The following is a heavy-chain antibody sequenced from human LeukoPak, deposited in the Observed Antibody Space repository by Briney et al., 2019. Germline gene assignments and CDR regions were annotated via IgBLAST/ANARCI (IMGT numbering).Heavy chain of an antibody. D-gene: IGHD3-22*01. Sequence: PGGSLRLSCAASGFTFSSYAMHWVRQAPGKGLEWVAVISYDGSNKYYADSVKGRFTISRDNSKNTLYLQMNSLRAEDTAVYYCAEDLWSWLSPLLVDYWGQGTLVTVSS. CDR3: AEDLWSWLSPLLVDY. V-gene: IGHV3-30*18. CDR1: GFTFSSYA. CDR2: ISYDGSNK. J-gene: IGHJ4*02.